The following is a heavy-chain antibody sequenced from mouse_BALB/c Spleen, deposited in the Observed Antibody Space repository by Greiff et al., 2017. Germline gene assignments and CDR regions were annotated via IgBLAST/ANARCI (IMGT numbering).Heavy chain of an antibody. Sequence: VQLQQSGPELVKPGASVKMSCKASGYTFTDYVISWVKQRTGQGLEWIGEIYPGSGSTYYNEKFKGKATLTADKSSNTAYMQLSSLTSEDSAVYFCAREDGFDYWGQGTTLTVSS. J-gene: IGHJ2*01. CDR1: GYTFTDYV. CDR2: IYPGSGST. D-gene: IGHD2-3*01. V-gene: IGHV1-77*01. CDR3: AREDGFDY.